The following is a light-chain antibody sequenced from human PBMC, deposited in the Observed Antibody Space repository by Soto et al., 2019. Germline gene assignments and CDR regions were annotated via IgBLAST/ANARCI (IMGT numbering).Light chain of an antibody. Sequence: QSVLTQPASVSGSPGQSITISCTGTSSDVGGYNYVSWYQQHPGKAPKLMIYDVSNRPSGVSNRFSGSKSGNTAPLTISGLQAEDEAAYYCSSYTSSSSYVFRTGTKVTVL. CDR3: SSYTSSSSYV. J-gene: IGLJ1*01. CDR1: SSDVGGYNY. CDR2: DVS. V-gene: IGLV2-14*01.